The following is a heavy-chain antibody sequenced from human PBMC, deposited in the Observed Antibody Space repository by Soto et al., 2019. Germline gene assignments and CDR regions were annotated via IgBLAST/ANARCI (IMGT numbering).Heavy chain of an antibody. CDR2: IRNKANSYNT. CDR3: ARYSGSNSRGLDY. CDR1: GFTFSDHY. Sequence: EVQLVESGGGLVQPGGSLRLSCAASGFTFSDHYMDWVRQAPGKGLEWVGRIRNKANSYNTENAATVKGRFTISRDDSRNSMYLQMNSLKTEDTAVFYSARYSGSNSRGLDYWGQGTPVIVSS. D-gene: IGHD1-26*01. J-gene: IGHJ4*02. V-gene: IGHV3-72*01.